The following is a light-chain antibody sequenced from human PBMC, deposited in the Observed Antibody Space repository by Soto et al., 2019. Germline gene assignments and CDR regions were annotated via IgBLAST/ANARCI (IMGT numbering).Light chain of an antibody. V-gene: IGLV2-23*01. J-gene: IGLJ1*01. CDR2: DDT. CDR3: CLYVGGRTYL. Sequence: QSALTRPASVSGSPGQSITISCTGTVGLVSWYQQHAGKVPKLIIYDDTKRPSGVSSRFSGSKSGNTASLAITGLQTEDETDYYCCLYVGGRTYLFGTGTKVTVL. CDR1: VGL.